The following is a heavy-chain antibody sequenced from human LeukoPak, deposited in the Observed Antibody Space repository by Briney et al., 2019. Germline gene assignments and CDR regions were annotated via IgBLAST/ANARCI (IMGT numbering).Heavy chain of an antibody. CDR2: MNPNSGNT. CDR1: GYTFTSYD. Sequence: ASVKVSCKASGYTFTSYDINWVRQATGQGLEWMGWMNPNSGNTGYAQKFQGRVTMTRNTSISTAYMELSSLRSEDTAVYYCATWGCDILTGYPFDIWGQGTMVTVSS. J-gene: IGHJ3*02. CDR3: ATWGCDILTGYPFDI. V-gene: IGHV1-8*01. D-gene: IGHD3-9*01.